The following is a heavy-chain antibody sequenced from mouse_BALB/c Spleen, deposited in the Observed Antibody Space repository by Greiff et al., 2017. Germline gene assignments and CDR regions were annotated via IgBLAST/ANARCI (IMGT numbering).Heavy chain of an antibody. CDR2: IYPGDGDT. D-gene: IGHD2-4*01. CDR1: GYAFSSSW. V-gene: IGHV1-82*01. CDR3: ARDYEAIGHYFDY. J-gene: IGHJ2*01. Sequence: QVQLQQSGPELVKPGASVKISCKASGYAFSSSWMNWVKQRPGQGLEWIGRIYPGDGDTNYNGKFKGKATLTADKSSSTAYMQLSSLTSVDSAVYFCARDYEAIGHYFDYWGQGTTLTVSA.